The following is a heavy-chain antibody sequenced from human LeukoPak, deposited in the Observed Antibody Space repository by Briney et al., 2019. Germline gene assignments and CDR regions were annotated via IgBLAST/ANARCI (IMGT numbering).Heavy chain of an antibody. D-gene: IGHD1-1*01. J-gene: IGHJ4*02. V-gene: IGHV3-23*01. CDR3: AMDRPNWDVVFGH. CDR1: GFTFSTYV. Sequence: GGSLRLSCAASGFTFSTYVMSWVRQAPGKGLEWVSTIGGSGESTYYADSVKGRFTISRDNSKNTLYLQMNSLRAEDTAVYYCAMDRPNWDVVFGHWGQGTLVTVSS. CDR2: IGGSGEST.